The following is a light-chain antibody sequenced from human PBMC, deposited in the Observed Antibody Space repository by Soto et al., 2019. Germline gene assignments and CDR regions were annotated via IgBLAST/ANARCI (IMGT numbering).Light chain of an antibody. V-gene: IGLV2-14*01. CDR3: SSYTSSSTVV. J-gene: IGLJ1*01. CDR2: EVS. CDR1: SSDVGGYNY. Sequence: QSALTQPASVSGSPGQSITISCTGTSSDVGGYNYVSWYQHHPGKAPKLIIYEVSNRPSGASNRFSGSKSGNTASLTISGLQADDEAHYYCSSYTSSSTVVFGIGTKLTVL.